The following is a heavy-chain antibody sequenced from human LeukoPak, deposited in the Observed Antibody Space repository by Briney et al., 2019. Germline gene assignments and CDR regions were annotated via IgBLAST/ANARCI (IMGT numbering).Heavy chain of an antibody. J-gene: IGHJ4*02. CDR3: ARSHGLY. CDR2: VSYSWST. CDR1: ADFFSCYL. V-gene: IGHV4-59*01. Sequence: SETLSLTCTVSADFFSCYLWAWIRQPPGKGLEWIGYVSYSWSTNYNPSLNSRPSISLDTAQNQFSLKLRSVTAADTAVYYCARSHGLYWGQGTLVTVSS.